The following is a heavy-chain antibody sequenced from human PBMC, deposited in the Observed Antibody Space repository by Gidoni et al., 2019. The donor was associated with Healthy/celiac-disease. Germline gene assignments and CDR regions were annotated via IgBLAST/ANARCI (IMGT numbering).Heavy chain of an antibody. Sequence: EVQLVESGGGLVKPGGSMRLSCAASGFTFSSYSMNWVRQAPGKGLEWVSSISSSSSYIYYADSVKGRFTISRDNAKNSLYLQMNSLRAEDTAVYYCARDLIAAFDIWGQGTMVTVSS. CDR2: ISSSSSYI. D-gene: IGHD3-16*01. J-gene: IGHJ3*02. CDR3: ARDLIAAFDI. V-gene: IGHV3-21*01. CDR1: GFTFSSYS.